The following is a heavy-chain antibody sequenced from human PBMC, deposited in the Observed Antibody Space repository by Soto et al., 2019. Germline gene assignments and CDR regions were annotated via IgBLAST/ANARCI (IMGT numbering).Heavy chain of an antibody. V-gene: IGHV1-18*04. CDR2: ISAYNGNT. CDR3: ARDTPAPYSSSWMNYYYYGMDV. D-gene: IGHD6-13*01. CDR1: GYTFTSNG. J-gene: IGHJ6*02. Sequence: QVQLVQSGAEVKKPGASVKVSCKASGYTFTSNGISWVRQAPGQGLEWMGWISAYNGNTNYAQKLQGRVTMTTDTSTSTAYMELRSLRSDDTAVYYCARDTPAPYSSSWMNYYYYGMDVWGQWTTVTVSS.